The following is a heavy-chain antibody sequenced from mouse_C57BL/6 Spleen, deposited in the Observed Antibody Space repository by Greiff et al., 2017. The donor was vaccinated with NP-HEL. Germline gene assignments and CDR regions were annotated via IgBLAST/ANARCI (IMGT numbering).Heavy chain of an antibody. CDR2: IFPGSGST. CDR3: AGGAYAMDY. J-gene: IGHJ4*01. V-gene: IGHV1-75*01. CDR1: GYTFTDYY. Sequence: QVQLQQSGPELVKPGASVKISCKASGYTFTDYYINWVKQRPGQGLEWIGWIFPGSGSTYYNEKFKGKATLTVDKSSSTAYMLLSRLTSGDSAVYFCAGGAYAMDYWGQGTSVTVSS.